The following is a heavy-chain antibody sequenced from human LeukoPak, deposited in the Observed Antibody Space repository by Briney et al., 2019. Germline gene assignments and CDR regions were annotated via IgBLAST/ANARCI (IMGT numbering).Heavy chain of an antibody. CDR3: ARSSSSIAFDI. V-gene: IGHV3-53*01. D-gene: IGHD6-6*01. CDR2: IYSGGST. CDR1: GFTFSTYW. J-gene: IGHJ3*02. Sequence: GGSLRLSCAASGFTFSTYWMSWVRQAPGKGLEWVSVIYSGGSTYYADSVKGRFTISRDNSKNTLYLQMNSLRAEDTAVYYCARSSSSIAFDIWGQGTMVTVSS.